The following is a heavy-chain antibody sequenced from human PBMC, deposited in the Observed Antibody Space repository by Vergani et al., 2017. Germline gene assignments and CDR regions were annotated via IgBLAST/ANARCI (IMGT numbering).Heavy chain of an antibody. CDR3: ARTDYGGNVLF. D-gene: IGHD4-23*01. J-gene: IGHJ4*02. Sequence: QVQLQESGPGLVKPSETLSLTCTVSGGPISSYYWSWIRQPPGKGLEWIGYIHYSGSTNYHPSLKSRVTISVDTSKNQFSLKLSSVTAADTAVYYCARTDYGGNVLFWGQGTLVTVSS. CDR2: IHYSGST. CDR1: GGPISSYY. V-gene: IGHV4-59*01.